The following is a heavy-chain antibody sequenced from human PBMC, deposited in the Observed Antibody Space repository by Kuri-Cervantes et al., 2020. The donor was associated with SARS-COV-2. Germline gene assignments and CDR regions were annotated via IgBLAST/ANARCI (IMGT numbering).Heavy chain of an antibody. D-gene: IGHD2-15*01. V-gene: IGHV1-46*01. CDR3: ARDPHGIVVVVAGVEY. Sequence: ASVKVSCKASGYTFTSYYMHWVRQAPGQGLEWMGIINPSGGSTSYAQKFQGRVTMTRDTSTSTVYMELSSLRSEDTAVYYCARDPHGIVVVVAGVEYWGQGTLVTVSS. CDR2: INPSGGST. J-gene: IGHJ4*02. CDR1: GYTFTSYY.